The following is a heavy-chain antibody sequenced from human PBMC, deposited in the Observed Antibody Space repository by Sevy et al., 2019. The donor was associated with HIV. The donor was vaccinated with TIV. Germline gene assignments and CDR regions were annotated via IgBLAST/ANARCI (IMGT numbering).Heavy chain of an antibody. CDR1: GYTFSSYG. D-gene: IGHD3-10*01. CDR3: AGDGYYYRSGTYRPPNYYGMDV. Sequence: ASVKVSCKASGYTFSSYGISWVRQAPGQGLEWMGWISDYNGYTNYAHKFQGRVTMSTETSTRTAYVERRSLRSDDTAVYFCAGDGYYYRSGTYRPPNYYGMDVWGQGTAVTVSS. CDR2: ISDYNGYT. V-gene: IGHV1-18*01. J-gene: IGHJ6*02.